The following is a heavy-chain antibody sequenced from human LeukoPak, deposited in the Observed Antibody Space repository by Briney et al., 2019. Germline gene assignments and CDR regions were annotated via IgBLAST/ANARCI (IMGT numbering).Heavy chain of an antibody. Sequence: GGSLRLSCAASGFTFSSYAMSWVRQAPGKGLEWVSAISGSGGSTYYADSVKGRFTISRDNSKNTLYLQMNSLRAEDTAVYYCAKDTRTKGIAAAGIVLDYWGQGTLVTVSS. D-gene: IGHD6-13*01. CDR3: AKDTRTKGIAAAGIVLDY. J-gene: IGHJ4*02. CDR1: GFTFSSYA. CDR2: ISGSGGST. V-gene: IGHV3-23*01.